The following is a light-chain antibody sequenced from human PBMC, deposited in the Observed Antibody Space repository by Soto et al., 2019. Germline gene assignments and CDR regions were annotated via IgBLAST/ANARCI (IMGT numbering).Light chain of an antibody. Sequence: EIVLTQSPGTLSLSPGERATLSCRASQSVSSGYLAWYQQKPGQAPRLLIYGASSRATGIPDRFSGSGSGTDFTLTINRLEPEDFAVYYCQQYGNSPPLSFGGGTKVDLK. CDR3: QQYGNSPPLS. J-gene: IGKJ4*01. CDR1: QSVSSGY. V-gene: IGKV3-20*01. CDR2: GAS.